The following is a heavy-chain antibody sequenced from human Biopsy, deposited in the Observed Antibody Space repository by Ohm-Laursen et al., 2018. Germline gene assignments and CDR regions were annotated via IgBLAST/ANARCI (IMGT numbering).Heavy chain of an antibody. CDR2: INRDGSST. Sequence: SLRLSCAASGYTFSSYWMHWVRQAPGKGLVWVSRINRDGSSTTYADSVKGRFTISRDSAKNTLYLQMNSLRAEDTAVYYCAREGYCSRTSCYPDYWGLGTLVTVSS. J-gene: IGHJ4*02. CDR3: AREGYCSRTSCYPDY. D-gene: IGHD2-2*01. CDR1: GYTFSSYW. V-gene: IGHV3-74*01.